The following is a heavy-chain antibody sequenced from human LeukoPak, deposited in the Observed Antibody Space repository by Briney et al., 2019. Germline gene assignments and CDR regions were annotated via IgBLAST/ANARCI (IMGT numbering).Heavy chain of an antibody. Sequence: PSETLSLTCTVSGGSISSYYWSWIRQPAGKGLEWMGRIYTSGSTNYNPSLKSRVTMSVDTSKNQFSLKLSSVTAADTAVYYCARGAPYYDFWSGYLGYYFDYWGQGTLVTVSS. J-gene: IGHJ4*02. V-gene: IGHV4-4*07. D-gene: IGHD3-3*01. CDR2: IYTSGST. CDR1: GGSISSYY. CDR3: ARGAPYYDFWSGYLGYYFDY.